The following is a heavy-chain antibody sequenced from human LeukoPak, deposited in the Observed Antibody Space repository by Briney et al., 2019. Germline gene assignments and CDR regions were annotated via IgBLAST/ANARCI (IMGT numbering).Heavy chain of an antibody. CDR2: ISSSSSYI. Sequence: GGSLRLSCAASGFTFSSYNMNWVRQAPGKGLEWVSSISSSSSYIYYADSVKGRFTISRDNAKDSLYLQMNSLRAEDTAVYYCARFSGYCSSTSCTPGDWGQGTLVTVSS. D-gene: IGHD2-2*01. CDR1: GFTFSSYN. CDR3: ARFSGYCSSTSCTPGD. V-gene: IGHV3-21*01. J-gene: IGHJ4*02.